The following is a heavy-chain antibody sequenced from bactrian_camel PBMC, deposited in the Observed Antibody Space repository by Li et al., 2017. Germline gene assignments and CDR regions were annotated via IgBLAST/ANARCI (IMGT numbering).Heavy chain of an antibody. D-gene: IGHD4*01. CDR1: GFTGSQYW. V-gene: IGHV3-2*01. CDR2: IYTYGNNT. Sequence: HVQLVESGGGSVQPGGSLTLSSAATGFTGSQYWMSWVRQTPEKGLEWVSSIYTYGNNTYYGDSVKGRFTISRDDAKNTLYLQLNSLKIEDTAMYYCAKLGPSPIATDLFESWGQGTQVTVS. CDR3: AKLGPSPIATDLFES. J-gene: IGHJ4*01.